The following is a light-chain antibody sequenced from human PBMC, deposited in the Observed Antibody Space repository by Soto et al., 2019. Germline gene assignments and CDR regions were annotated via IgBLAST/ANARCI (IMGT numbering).Light chain of an antibody. CDR1: QSFSSY. Sequence: EIVLTQSPATLSLSPGERATLSCRASQSFSSYLAWYQQKPGQAPSLLIYDASNRATGIPARFSGSGSGTDFTLTISSLEPEDFAVYYCQQRSNWPTTFGQGTRLEIK. V-gene: IGKV3-11*01. CDR2: DAS. J-gene: IGKJ5*01. CDR3: QQRSNWPTT.